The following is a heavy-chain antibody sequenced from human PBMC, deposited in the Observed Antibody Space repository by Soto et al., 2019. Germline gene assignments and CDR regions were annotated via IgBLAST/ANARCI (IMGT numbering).Heavy chain of an antibody. CDR1: GYSFTSYW. CDR2: IDPSDSYT. CDR3: ARXSPGSGHLYYYYYGMDV. D-gene: IGHD6-19*01. V-gene: IGHV5-10-1*01. Sequence: PGESLKISCMGSGYSFTSYWISWVRQMPGKGLEWMGRIDPSDSYTNYSPSFQGHVTISADKSISTAYLQWSSLKASDTAMYYCARXSPGSGHLYYYYYGMDVWGQGTTVTVSS. J-gene: IGHJ6*02.